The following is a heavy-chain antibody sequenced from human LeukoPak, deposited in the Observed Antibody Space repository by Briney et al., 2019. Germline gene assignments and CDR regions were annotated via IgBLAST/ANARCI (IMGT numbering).Heavy chain of an antibody. D-gene: IGHD6-13*01. CDR2: INHSGST. CDR3: ARGYTSSWTRFLPRLFDY. V-gene: IGHV4-34*01. J-gene: IGHJ4*02. Sequence: SETLSLTCAVYGGSFSGYYWSWIRQPPGKGLEWIGEINHSGSTNYNPSLKSRVTISVDTSKNQFSLKLSSVTAADTAVYYCARGYTSSWTRFLPRLFDYWGQGTLVTVSS. CDR1: GGSFSGYY.